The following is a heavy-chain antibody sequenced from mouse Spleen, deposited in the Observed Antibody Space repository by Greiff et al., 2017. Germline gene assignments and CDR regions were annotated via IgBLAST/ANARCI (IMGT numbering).Heavy chain of an antibody. J-gene: IGHJ4*01. CDR1: GFTFSDYG. V-gene: IGHV5-17*01. CDR2: ISSGSSTI. CDR3: ARQESYAMDY. Sequence: DVMLVESGGGLVKPGGSLKLSCAASGFTFSDYGMHWVRQAPEKGLEWVAYISSGSSTIYYADTVKGRFTISRDNAKNTLFLQMTSLRSEDTAMYYCARQESYAMDYWGQGTSVTVSS.